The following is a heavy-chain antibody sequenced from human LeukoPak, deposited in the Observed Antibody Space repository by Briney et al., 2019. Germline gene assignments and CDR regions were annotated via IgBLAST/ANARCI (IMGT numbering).Heavy chain of an antibody. CDR2: IHYSGTT. V-gene: IGHV4-59*01. Sequence: SETLSLTCTVSGGSISAYYWSWIRQPPGKGLEWIGYIHYSGTTNYYPSLKSRVTIALDTSKNQFSLKLNSVTAADTAVYYCARFGTSSSRFFDQWGQGTLVAVSS. D-gene: IGHD6-6*01. J-gene: IGHJ4*02. CDR1: GGSISAYY. CDR3: ARFGTSSSRFFDQ.